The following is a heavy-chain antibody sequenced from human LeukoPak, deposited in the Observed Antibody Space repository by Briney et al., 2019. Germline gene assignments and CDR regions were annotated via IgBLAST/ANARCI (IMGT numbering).Heavy chain of an antibody. Sequence: ASVKVSCKPSGYTFTGYYMHWVRQAPGHGLEWMGWINPNSGGTNYAQKFQGRVTMTRDTSISTAYMELSRLRSDDTAVYYCARGAPRIVVVPAARGSCFDPWGQGTLVTVSS. CDR2: INPNSGGT. D-gene: IGHD2-2*01. V-gene: IGHV1-2*02. J-gene: IGHJ5*02. CDR1: GYTFTGYY. CDR3: ARGAPRIVVVPAARGSCFDP.